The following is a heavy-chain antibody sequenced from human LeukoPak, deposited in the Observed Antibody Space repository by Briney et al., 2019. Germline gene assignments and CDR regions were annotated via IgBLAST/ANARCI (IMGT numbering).Heavy chain of an antibody. D-gene: IGHD3-10*01. CDR2: VHYSGST. CDR3: ARLWDYYGSGSVDY. V-gene: IGHV4-59*08. Sequence: SETLSLTCTVSGGSNSTYYWSWIRQPPGKGLEWIGFVHYSGSTNYNPSLKSRVTISLGTSTNQFSLKLSSVTAADTAVNYCARLWDYYGSGSVDYWGQGTLVTVSS. CDR1: GGSNSTYY. J-gene: IGHJ4*02.